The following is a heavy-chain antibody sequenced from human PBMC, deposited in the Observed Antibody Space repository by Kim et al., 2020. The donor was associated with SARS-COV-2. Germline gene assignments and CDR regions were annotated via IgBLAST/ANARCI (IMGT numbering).Heavy chain of an antibody. CDR3: ARVLGSSWYFGWFDP. Sequence: GGSLRLFCAASGFTFSDYYMSWIRQAPGKGLEWVSYISSSGSTIYYADSVKGRFTISRDNAKNSLYLQMNSLRAEDTAVYYCARVLGSSWYFGWFDPWGQGTLVTVSS. CDR1: GFTFSDYY. CDR2: ISSSGSTI. D-gene: IGHD6-13*01. J-gene: IGHJ5*02. V-gene: IGHV3-11*01.